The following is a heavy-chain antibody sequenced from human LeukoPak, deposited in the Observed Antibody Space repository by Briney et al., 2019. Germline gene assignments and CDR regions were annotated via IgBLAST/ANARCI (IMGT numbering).Heavy chain of an antibody. CDR3: TSDTYYYDSTGLGHWFDP. D-gene: IGHD3-22*01. CDR2: ISAYNGNT. CDR1: GYTFTSYG. Sequence: ASVKVSCKASGYTFTSYGISWVRQAPGQGLECMGWISAYNGNTNYAQKLQGRVTMTTDTSTSTAYMELRSLRSDDTAVYYCTSDTYYYDSTGLGHWFDPWGQGTLVTVSS. J-gene: IGHJ5*02. V-gene: IGHV1-18*01.